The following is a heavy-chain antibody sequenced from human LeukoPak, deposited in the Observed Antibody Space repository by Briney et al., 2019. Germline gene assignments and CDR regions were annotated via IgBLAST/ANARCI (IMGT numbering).Heavy chain of an antibody. Sequence: GGSLRLSCVASGFSISSYEMNWVRQAPGKGLEWISFIASDGSIDYADSVKGRFTLSRDNAKNLLYLHMNSLRGEDTAVYHCATSLSGWRTYYKMDVWGKGTTVTISS. CDR1: GFSISSYE. D-gene: IGHD3-10*01. J-gene: IGHJ6*04. CDR3: ATSLSGWRTYYKMDV. V-gene: IGHV3-48*03. CDR2: IASDGSI.